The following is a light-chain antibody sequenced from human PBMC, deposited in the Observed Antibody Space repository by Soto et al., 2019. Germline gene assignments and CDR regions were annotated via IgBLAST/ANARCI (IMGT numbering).Light chain of an antibody. CDR1: QSVSNN. V-gene: IGKV3-15*01. CDR3: QQYNNWPPFT. J-gene: IGKJ3*01. CDR2: GAS. Sequence: EIVMTQSPATLSVSPGERATLSCRASQSVSNNLAWYQQKPGQAPRLLIYGASTRATGIPARFSGSGSGTELTLTLSSLQSEDFSVYYCQQYNNWPPFTFGPGTKVDIK.